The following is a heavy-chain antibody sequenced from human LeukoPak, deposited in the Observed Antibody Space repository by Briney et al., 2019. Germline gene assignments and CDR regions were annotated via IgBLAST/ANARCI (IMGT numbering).Heavy chain of an antibody. CDR1: GYTFTGYY. J-gene: IGHJ3*02. CDR3: ARECAVNDAFDI. CDR2: INPNSGGT. V-gene: IGHV1-2*02. Sequence: ASVKVSCKASGYTFTGYYMHWVRQAPGQGLEWMGWINPNSGGTNYAQKFQGRVTMTRDTSISTAYMELSRLRSDDTAVYYCARECAVNDAFDIWGQGTMVTVSS. D-gene: IGHD4-23*01.